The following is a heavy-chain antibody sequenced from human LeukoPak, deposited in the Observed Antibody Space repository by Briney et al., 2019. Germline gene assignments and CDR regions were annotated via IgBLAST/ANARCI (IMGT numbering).Heavy chain of an antibody. D-gene: IGHD3-16*01. J-gene: IGHJ4*02. Sequence: GGSLRLSCAASGFTFSSYSMNWVRQAPGKGLEWVSYISSSSSTIYYADSVRGRFTISRDNAKNSLYLQMNSLRAEDTAVYYCARDHLGIFDYWGQGTLVTVSS. V-gene: IGHV3-48*01. CDR2: ISSSSSTI. CDR3: ARDHLGIFDY. CDR1: GFTFSSYS.